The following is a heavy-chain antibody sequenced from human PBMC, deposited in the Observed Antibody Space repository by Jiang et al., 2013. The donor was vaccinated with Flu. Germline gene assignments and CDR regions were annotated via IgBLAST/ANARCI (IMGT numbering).Heavy chain of an antibody. CDR2: IYPGDSDS. V-gene: IGHV5-51*03. CDR1: GYTFSKFW. J-gene: IGHJ6*02. D-gene: IGHD4-17*01. CDR3: ARVNDYGTFYYYYNMDI. Sequence: GAEVKKPGESLKISCEGSGYTFSKFWIAWVRQMPEKGLEYMGIIYPGDSDSRYSPSFQGLVNISADKSSSTVYLQWNSLKASDTAMYYCARVNDYGTFYYYYNMDIWGQGTTVTVSS.